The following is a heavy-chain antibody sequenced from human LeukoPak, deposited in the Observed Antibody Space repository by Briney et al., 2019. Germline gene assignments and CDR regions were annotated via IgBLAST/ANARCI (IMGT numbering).Heavy chain of an antibody. CDR2: PSSSDAGT. V-gene: IGHV3-23*01. Sequence: PGGSLRLSCAASGFTFSSHGMNWARQTPGKGLEWVAAPSSSDAGTYHADSVRGRFTISRDNSKNTLYLQMNSLRAEDAAVYFCAKAPVTSCRGAYCYPFDSWGQGTLVTVSS. D-gene: IGHD2-21*01. CDR1: GFTFSSHG. CDR3: AKAPVTSCRGAYCYPFDS. J-gene: IGHJ4*02.